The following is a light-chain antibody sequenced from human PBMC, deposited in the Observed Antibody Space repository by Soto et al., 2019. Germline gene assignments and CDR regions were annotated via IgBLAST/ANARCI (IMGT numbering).Light chain of an antibody. Sequence: IRMTQSPSSLSASVGDRVTITCRASQSISSYLNWYQQRPGKAPKLLIYAASSLQSGVPSRFSGSGSGTDFTLTISSLQPEDFATYYCLQDYNYPVTFGQGTKVDIK. CDR3: LQDYNYPVT. J-gene: IGKJ1*01. V-gene: IGKV1-6*01. CDR1: QSISSY. CDR2: AAS.